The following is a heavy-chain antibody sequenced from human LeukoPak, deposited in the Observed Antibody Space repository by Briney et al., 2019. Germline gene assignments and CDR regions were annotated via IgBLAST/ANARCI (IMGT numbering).Heavy chain of an antibody. V-gene: IGHV1-2*02. J-gene: IGHJ4*02. CDR3: ARGHVEGELQYYFDY. D-gene: IGHD1-26*01. CDR1: GYTFTGYY. Sequence: ASVKVSCKAPGYTFTGYYMHWVRQAPGQGLEWMGWINPNSGGTNYAQKFQGRVTMTRDTSISTAYMELSRLRSDDTAVYYCARGHVEGELQYYFDYWGQGTLVTVSS. CDR2: INPNSGGT.